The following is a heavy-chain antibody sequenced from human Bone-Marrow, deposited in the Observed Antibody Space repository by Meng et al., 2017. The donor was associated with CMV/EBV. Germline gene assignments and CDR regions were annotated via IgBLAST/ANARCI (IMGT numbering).Heavy chain of an antibody. J-gene: IGHJ5*02. CDR1: GGTFSSYA. D-gene: IGHD6-6*01. V-gene: IGHV1-46*01. CDR3: ARGFQSSSSTGWFDP. Sequence: SGGTFSSYAISWVRQAPGQGLEWMGIINPSGGSTSYAQKFQGRVTMTRDTSTSTVYMELSSLRSEDTAVYYCARGFQSSSSTGWFDPWGQGTLVTVSS. CDR2: INPSGGST.